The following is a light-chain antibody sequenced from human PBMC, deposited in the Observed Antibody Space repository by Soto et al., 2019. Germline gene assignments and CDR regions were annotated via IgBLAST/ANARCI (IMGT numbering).Light chain of an antibody. Sequence: QSALTQPASVSGSPGQSVTISCTGTSSDFGAYNYVSWYQQHPGKAPKLMIYEVSNRPSGVSNRFSGSKSGNTASLTISGLQAEDEADYYCNSYTGSSTRFVFGTGTKVTVL. J-gene: IGLJ1*01. CDR2: EVS. V-gene: IGLV2-14*01. CDR1: SSDFGAYNY. CDR3: NSYTGSSTRFV.